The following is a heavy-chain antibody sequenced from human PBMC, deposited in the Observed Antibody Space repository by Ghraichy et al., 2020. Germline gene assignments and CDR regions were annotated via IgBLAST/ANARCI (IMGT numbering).Heavy chain of an antibody. CDR3: ARDRGYSYSWGY. J-gene: IGHJ4*02. CDR1: GYSFTRYH. Sequence: ASVKVSCKTSGYSFTRYHMNWVRQGPGQGLEWMGLINPSGGSTSYAQKFRGRVTMTRDMYTSTVYMELSSLRSEDTAVYYCARDRGYSYSWGYWGQGTLVTVSS. D-gene: IGHD5-18*01. CDR2: INPSGGST. V-gene: IGHV1-46*01.